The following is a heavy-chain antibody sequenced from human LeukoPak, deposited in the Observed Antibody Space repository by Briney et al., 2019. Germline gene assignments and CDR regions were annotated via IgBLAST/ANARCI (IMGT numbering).Heavy chain of an antibody. CDR1: GYSISSGYY. Sequence: SETLSLTCTVSGYSISSGYYWGWIRQPPGKGLEWIGSIYHSGSTYYNPSLKSRVTISVDTSKNQFSLKLSSVTAADTAVYYCATYSSSWYARDWFDPWGQGTLVTVSS. J-gene: IGHJ5*02. CDR2: IYHSGST. D-gene: IGHD6-13*01. CDR3: ATYSSSWYARDWFDP. V-gene: IGHV4-38-2*02.